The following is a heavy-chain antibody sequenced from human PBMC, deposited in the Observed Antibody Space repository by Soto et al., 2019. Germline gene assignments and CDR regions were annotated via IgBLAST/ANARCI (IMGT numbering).Heavy chain of an antibody. Sequence: PGGSLRLSCAASGFTFRSYSMNWVRRAPGKGLEWVSYISSSNRTINYADSVKGRFIISRDNAKNSLYLQMHSLRDEDTAVYYCAREGWPLLQTGMDVWGQGTTVTVSS. J-gene: IGHJ6*02. CDR3: AREGWPLLQTGMDV. CDR2: ISSSNRTI. D-gene: IGHD2-15*01. CDR1: GFTFRSYS. V-gene: IGHV3-48*02.